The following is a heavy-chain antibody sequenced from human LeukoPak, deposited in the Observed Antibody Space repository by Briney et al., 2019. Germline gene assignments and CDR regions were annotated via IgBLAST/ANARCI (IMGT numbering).Heavy chain of an antibody. J-gene: IGHJ3*02. D-gene: IGHD3-10*01. CDR3: ASRWFGENAFDI. CDR2: ISAYNGNT. Sequence: GGSVKVSCKASGYTFTSYGISWVRQAPGQGLEWMGWISAYNGNTNYAQKLQGRVTMTTDTSTSTAYMELRSLRSDDTAVYYCASRWFGENAFDIWGQGTMVTVSS. V-gene: IGHV1-18*01. CDR1: GYTFTSYG.